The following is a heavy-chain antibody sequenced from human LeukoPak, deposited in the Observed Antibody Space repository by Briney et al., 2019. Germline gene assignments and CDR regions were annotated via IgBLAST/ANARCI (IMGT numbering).Heavy chain of an antibody. Sequence: GGSLRLSCAASGFTFRSYWMHWVRQAPGKGLVWVSRINSDGSSTSYADSVKGRFTISRDNAKNTLYLQTNSLRAEDTAVYYCARDRFGELFGYWGQGTLVTVSS. D-gene: IGHD3-10*01. CDR3: ARDRFGELFGY. CDR2: INSDGSST. CDR1: GFTFRSYW. J-gene: IGHJ4*02. V-gene: IGHV3-74*01.